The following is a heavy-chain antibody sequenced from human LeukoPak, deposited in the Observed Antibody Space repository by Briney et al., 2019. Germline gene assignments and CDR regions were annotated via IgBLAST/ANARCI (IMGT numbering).Heavy chain of an antibody. CDR2: MYHSGST. Sequence: SSETLSLTCAVSGGSISSGGDSWSWIRQPPGKGLEWLGYMYHSGSTYYNRSLKSRVTISVDRSKTQFSLKLSSVTAADTAVYYCARAVRYDFDIWGQGTMVTVSP. V-gene: IGHV4-30-2*01. CDR1: GGSISSGGDS. D-gene: IGHD4-17*01. CDR3: ARAVRYDFDI. J-gene: IGHJ3*02.